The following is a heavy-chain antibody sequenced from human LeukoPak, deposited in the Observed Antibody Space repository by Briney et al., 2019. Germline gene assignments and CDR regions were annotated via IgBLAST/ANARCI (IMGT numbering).Heavy chain of an antibody. J-gene: IGHJ4*02. CDR1: GGSFSGYY. D-gene: IGHD2-21*01. Sequence: SETLSLTCAVYGGSFSGYYWSWIRQPPGKGLEWIGEINHSGSTNYNPSLKSRVTISVDTSKNQFSLKLSSVTAADTAVYYCARGYLRQNYWGQGTLVTVSS. CDR2: INHSGST. CDR3: ARGYLRQNY. V-gene: IGHV4-34*01.